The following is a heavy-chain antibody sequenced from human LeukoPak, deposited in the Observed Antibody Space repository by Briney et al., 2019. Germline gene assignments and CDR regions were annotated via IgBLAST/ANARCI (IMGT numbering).Heavy chain of an antibody. Sequence: GGSLRLSCAASGFIFSSYWMSWVRQAPGKGLEWVANIKQDGTEKYHVDSVKGRFTISRDNAKNSLYLQMNSLRAEDTAVYYCARLGKRDLRDYWGQGTLVTVSS. CDR3: ARLGKRDLRDY. CDR1: GFIFSSYW. CDR2: IKQDGTEK. V-gene: IGHV3-7*01. J-gene: IGHJ4*02. D-gene: IGHD4-17*01.